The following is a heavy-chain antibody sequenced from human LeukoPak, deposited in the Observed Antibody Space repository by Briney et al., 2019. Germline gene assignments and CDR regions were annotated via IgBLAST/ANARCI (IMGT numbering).Heavy chain of an antibody. CDR1: GYTFTSYD. CDR2: MNPNSSNT. CDR3: ARGPPPATRSGSSWFDY. D-gene: IGHD6-13*01. Sequence: ASVKVSCKASGYTFTSYDINWVRQATGQGLEWMGWMNPNSSNTGYAQKFQGRVTMTMNTSISTAYMELSSLRSEDTSVYYCARGPPPATRSGSSWFDYWGQGTLVTIPS. V-gene: IGHV1-8*01. J-gene: IGHJ4*02.